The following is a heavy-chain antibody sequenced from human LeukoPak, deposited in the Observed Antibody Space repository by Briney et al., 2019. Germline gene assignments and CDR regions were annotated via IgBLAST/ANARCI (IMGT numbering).Heavy chain of an antibody. J-gene: IGHJ3*02. CDR1: GFTFSSYA. CDR2: ISGSGGST. Sequence: PGGSLRLSCAASGFTFSSYAMSWVRQAPGKGLEWVSAISGSGGSTSYADSVKGRFTISRDNSKNTLYLQMNILRAEDTAVYYCASYYGLGSFDIWGQRTIVTVSS. D-gene: IGHD1-26*01. V-gene: IGHV3-23*01. CDR3: ASYYGLGSFDI.